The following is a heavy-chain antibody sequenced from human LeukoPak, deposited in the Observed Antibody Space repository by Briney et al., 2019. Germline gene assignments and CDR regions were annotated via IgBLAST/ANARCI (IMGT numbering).Heavy chain of an antibody. J-gene: IGHJ4*02. CDR1: GGSLSSSGYY. D-gene: IGHD1-26*01. Sequence: SETLSLTCAVSGGSLSSSGYYWGWIRQPPGEGLEWIGSLSYSGSTYYSPSLKSRVTISVDTSKKQVSLKVTSVTAADTAMYYCAGTADASGCYSVDYWGQGILVTVSS. V-gene: IGHV4-39*01. CDR3: AGTADASGCYSVDY. CDR2: LSYSGST.